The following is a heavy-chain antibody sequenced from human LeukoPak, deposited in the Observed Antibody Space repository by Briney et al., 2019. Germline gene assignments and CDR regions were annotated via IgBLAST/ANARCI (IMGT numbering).Heavy chain of an antibody. Sequence: GGSLRLSCAASGFSFSSYAMSWVRQAPGKGLEWLSVISGSGYNTYYPDSVKGRFTISRDNSKNTLYLQMNSLRAEDTAVYYCARDTEMSSGWLFDYWGQGTLVTVSS. CDR3: ARDTEMSSGWLFDY. J-gene: IGHJ4*02. V-gene: IGHV3-23*01. CDR2: ISGSGYNT. D-gene: IGHD6-19*01. CDR1: GFSFSSYA.